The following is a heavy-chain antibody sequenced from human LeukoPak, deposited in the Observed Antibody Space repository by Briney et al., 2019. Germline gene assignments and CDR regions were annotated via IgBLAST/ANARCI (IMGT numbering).Heavy chain of an antibody. D-gene: IGHD3-10*01. V-gene: IGHV1-24*01. J-gene: IGHJ4*02. Sequence: ASVKVSCKVSGYTLTELSMHWVRQAPGKGLEWMGGFDPEVGETIYAQKFQGRVTMTEDTSTDTAYMELSSLRSEDTAVYYCATAIITMHYYFDYWGQGTLVTVSS. CDR3: ATAIITMHYYFDY. CDR1: GYTLTELS. CDR2: FDPEVGET.